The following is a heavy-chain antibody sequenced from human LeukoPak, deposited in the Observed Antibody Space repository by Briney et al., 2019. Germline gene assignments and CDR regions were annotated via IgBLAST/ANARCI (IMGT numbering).Heavy chain of an antibody. V-gene: IGHV4-31*03. Sequence: SQTLSLTCIVSGGSISSGGYYWSWIRQHPGKGLEWIGYIYHSGSTYYNPSLRSRVSISVDTSKNQFSLRVGSVTAADTAVYYCARVSRSEWELRDYWGQGTLVTVSS. CDR2: IYHSGST. J-gene: IGHJ4*02. CDR3: ARVSRSEWELRDY. D-gene: IGHD1-26*01. CDR1: GGSISSGGYY.